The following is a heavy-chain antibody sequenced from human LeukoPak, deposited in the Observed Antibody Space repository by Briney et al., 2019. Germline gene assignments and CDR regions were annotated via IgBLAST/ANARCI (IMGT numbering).Heavy chain of an antibody. CDR3: ARAYYDILTGYHPLGY. CDR1: GFTFSSYA. V-gene: IGHV3-30*04. CDR2: ISYDGSNK. J-gene: IGHJ4*02. Sequence: GGSLRPSCAASGFTFSSYAMHWVRQAPGKGLEWVAVISYDGSNKYYADSVKGRFTISRDNSKNTLYLQMNSLRAEDTAVYYCARAYYDILTGYHPLGYWGQGTLVTVSS. D-gene: IGHD3-9*01.